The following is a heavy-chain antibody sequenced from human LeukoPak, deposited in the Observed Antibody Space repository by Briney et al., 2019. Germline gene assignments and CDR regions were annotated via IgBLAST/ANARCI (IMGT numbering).Heavy chain of an antibody. V-gene: IGHV1-69*13. CDR3: ARSLITMIVVVTLRAFDI. CDR2: IITIFGRA. Sequence: SVKVSCKASGGTFSSYAISWVRQAPGQGLEWMGGIITIFGRANYAQKVQGRVTITADESTSTAYMELSSLRSEDMAVYYCARSLITMIVVVTLRAFDIWGQGTMVTVSS. D-gene: IGHD3-22*01. J-gene: IGHJ3*02. CDR1: GGTFSSYA.